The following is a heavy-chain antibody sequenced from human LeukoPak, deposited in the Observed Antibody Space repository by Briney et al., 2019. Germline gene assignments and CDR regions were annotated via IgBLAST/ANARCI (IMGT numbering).Heavy chain of an antibody. J-gene: IGHJ4*02. CDR1: GFTFSSYA. D-gene: IGHD6-13*01. Sequence: GGSLRLSCAASGFTFSSYAMSWVRQAPGKGLEWVSAISGSGGSTYYADSVKGRFTISRDNSKNTLYLQMNSPRAEDTAVYFCAKEGIAATGTYWGQGTMVTVSS. CDR2: ISGSGGST. V-gene: IGHV3-23*01. CDR3: AKEGIAATGTY.